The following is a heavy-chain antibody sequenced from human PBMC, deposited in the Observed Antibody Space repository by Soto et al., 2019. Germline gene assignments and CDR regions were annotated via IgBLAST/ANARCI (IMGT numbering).Heavy chain of an antibody. J-gene: IGHJ4*02. CDR3: ARHTVTIRTGFDY. Sequence: SETLSLTCTVSGGSISTYYWDWIRQPPGKELEWIGYTHYSGNTNYHPSLRSRVTISLDTSRNQFSLKLSSVTAADTAIYYCARHTVTIRTGFDYWGQGALVTVSS. CDR1: GGSISTYY. CDR2: THYSGNT. V-gene: IGHV4-59*01. D-gene: IGHD4-17*01.